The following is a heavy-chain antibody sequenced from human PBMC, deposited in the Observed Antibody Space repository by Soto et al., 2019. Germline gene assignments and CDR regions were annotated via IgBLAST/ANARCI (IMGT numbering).Heavy chain of an antibody. V-gene: IGHV1-69*02. J-gene: IGHJ6*03. CDR2: IIPILDIA. CDR1: GGTFNTYT. Sequence: QVQLVQSGAEVKKPGSSVKVSCKASGGTFNTYTVSWVRQAPGQGLEWMGRIIPILDIANYAQKFQARVTIAADKSTNTAYMALSTLRSEDTAVYYCAREASEYSTFYYMDVWGKGTTVTVSS. CDR3: AREASEYSTFYYMDV. D-gene: IGHD4-4*01.